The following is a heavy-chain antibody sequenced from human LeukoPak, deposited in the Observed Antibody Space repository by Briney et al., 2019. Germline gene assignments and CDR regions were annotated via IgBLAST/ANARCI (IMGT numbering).Heavy chain of an antibody. Sequence: QPGGSLRLSCAASGFAFSGSAMHWVRQAPGKGLEWVGRIRSKANSYAPAYAASVKGRFTISRDNSKNTAYLQMKSLKTEDTAVYYCTRHGGSALWFDPWGQGTLVTVSS. J-gene: IGHJ5*02. D-gene: IGHD3-3*01. CDR2: IRSKANSYAP. V-gene: IGHV3-73*01. CDR1: GFAFSGSA. CDR3: TRHGGSALWFDP.